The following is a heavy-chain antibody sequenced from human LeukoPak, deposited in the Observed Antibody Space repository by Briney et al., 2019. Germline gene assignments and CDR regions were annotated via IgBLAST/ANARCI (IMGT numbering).Heavy chain of an antibody. D-gene: IGHD3-9*01. CDR3: ARSIRYYFDY. CDR1: GGSISSYY. Sequence: PSETLSLTCTVSGGSISSYYWSWIRQPAGKGLEWIGRIYTSGSTNYNTSLKSRVTISVDKSKNQFSLKLCSVTAADTAVYYCARSIRYYFDYWGQGTLVTVSS. V-gene: IGHV4-4*07. CDR2: IYTSGST. J-gene: IGHJ4*02.